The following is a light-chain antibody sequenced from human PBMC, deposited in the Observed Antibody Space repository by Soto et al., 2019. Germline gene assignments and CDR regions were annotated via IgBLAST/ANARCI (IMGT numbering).Light chain of an antibody. J-gene: IGKJ5*01. Sequence: DIVMTQSPDSLAVSLGERATINCKSSQSVLYSSNNKNYLAWYQQKPGQPPKLLIYWASIRESGVPDRFSGSGSGTDLTLTISNLQAEDVAVYYCQQCYSTPPTFGQGTRREI. CDR1: QSVLYSSNNKNY. CDR3: QQCYSTPPT. V-gene: IGKV4-1*01. CDR2: WAS.